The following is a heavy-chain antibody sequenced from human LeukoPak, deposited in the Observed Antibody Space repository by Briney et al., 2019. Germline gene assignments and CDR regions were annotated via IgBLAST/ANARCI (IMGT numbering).Heavy chain of an antibody. CDR1: GFTVTGDH. D-gene: IGHD1-14*01. CDR3: AKERPGSRVLDF. Sequence: GGSLRLSCAASGFTVTGDHMIWVRQAPGKGLEWVSIIYSNGATYYADSVKGRFTISRDNSKNTLYLQMNSLRVEDTAVYYCAKERPGSRVLDFWGQGNVVTVSS. CDR2: IYSNGAT. J-gene: IGHJ4*02. V-gene: IGHV3-66*01.